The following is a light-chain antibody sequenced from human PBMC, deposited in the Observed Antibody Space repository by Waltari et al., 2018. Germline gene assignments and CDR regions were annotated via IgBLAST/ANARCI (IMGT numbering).Light chain of an antibody. CDR2: LAS. CDR3: QQYNSFPWT. Sequence: DIQMTQSPSTLSASLGDRVTITCRASQRVNSWLAWYQQKPGKAPKLLISLASTLETGVPSRFSGSGSGTEFTLTISSLQPDDFATYYCQQYNSFPWTFGQGTPVEVK. CDR1: QRVNSW. V-gene: IGKV1-5*03. J-gene: IGKJ1*01.